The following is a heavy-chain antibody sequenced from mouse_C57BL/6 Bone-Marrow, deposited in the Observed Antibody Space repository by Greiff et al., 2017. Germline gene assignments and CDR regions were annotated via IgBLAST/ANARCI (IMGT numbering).Heavy chain of an antibody. CDR3: ARGYYETDAFAY. V-gene: IGHV1-82*01. D-gene: IGHD2-3*01. CDR2: IYPGDGDT. J-gene: IGHJ3*01. CDR1: GYAFSSSW. Sequence: QVQLQQSGPELVKPGASVKISCKASGYAFSSSWMNWVKQRPGKGLEWIGRIYPGDGDTNYNGKFQGKATLTADKSSSTAYMQLSSLTSEDSAVYDCARGYYETDAFAYWGQGT.